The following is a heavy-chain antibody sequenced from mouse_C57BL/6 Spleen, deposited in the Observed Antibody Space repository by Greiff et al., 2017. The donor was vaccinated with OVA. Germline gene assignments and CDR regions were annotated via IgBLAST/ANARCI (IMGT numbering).Heavy chain of an antibody. CDR1: GYTFTSYW. J-gene: IGHJ2*01. Sequence: VQLQQPGAELVKPGASVKLSCKASGYTFTSYWMHWVKQRPGQGLEWIGMIHPNSGSTNYNEKFKSKATLTVDKSSSTAYMQLSSLTSEDSAVYYCARSKLTGHYFDYWGQGTTLTVSS. CDR2: IHPNSGST. D-gene: IGHD4-1*01. CDR3: ARSKLTGHYFDY. V-gene: IGHV1-64*01.